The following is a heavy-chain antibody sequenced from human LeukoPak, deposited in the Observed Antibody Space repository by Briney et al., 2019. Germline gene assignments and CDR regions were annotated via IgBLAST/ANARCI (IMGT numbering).Heavy chain of an antibody. CDR1: GGSISSGGYY. V-gene: IGHV4-31*03. J-gene: IGHJ4*02. Sequence: PSETLSLTCTVSGGSISSGGYYWSWIRQHPGKGLEWIGYIYCSGSTYYNPSLKSRVTISVDTSKNQFSLKLSSVTAADTAVYYCARTDSSSLLDYWGQGTLVTVSS. CDR3: ARTDSSSLLDY. D-gene: IGHD6-6*01. CDR2: IYCSGST.